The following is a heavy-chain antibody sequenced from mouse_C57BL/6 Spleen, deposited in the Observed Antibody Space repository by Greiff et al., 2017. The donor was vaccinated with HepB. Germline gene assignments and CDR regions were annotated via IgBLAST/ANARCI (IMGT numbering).Heavy chain of an antibody. J-gene: IGHJ4*01. CDR2: IDPSDSET. CDR3: ARSGNYGDYCAMDY. D-gene: IGHD2-1*01. CDR1: GYTFTSYW. V-gene: IGHV1-52*01. Sequence: QVQLQQPGAELVRPGSSVKLSCKASGYTFTSYWMHWVKQRPIQGLEWIGNIDPSDSETHYNQKFKDKATLTVDKSSSTAYMQLSSLTSEDSAVYYCARSGNYGDYCAMDYWGQGTSVTVSS.